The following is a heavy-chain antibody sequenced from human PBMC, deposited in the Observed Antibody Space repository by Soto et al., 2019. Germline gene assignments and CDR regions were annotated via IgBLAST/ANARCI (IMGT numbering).Heavy chain of an antibody. D-gene: IGHD4-4*01. Sequence: QVQLVQSGAEVKKPGASVKVSCKASGYTFTSYAMHWVRQAPGQRLEWMGWINAGNGNTKYSQKFQGRVTITRDTSASTAYMELSSLRSEDTAVYCCARSYSNYALIDYYYYGMDVWGQGTTVTVSS. CDR1: GYTFTSYA. CDR2: INAGNGNT. V-gene: IGHV1-3*01. CDR3: ARSYSNYALIDYYYYGMDV. J-gene: IGHJ6*02.